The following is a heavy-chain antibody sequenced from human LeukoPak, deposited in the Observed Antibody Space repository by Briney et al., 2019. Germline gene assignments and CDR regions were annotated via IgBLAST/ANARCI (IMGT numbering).Heavy chain of an antibody. Sequence: GGSLRLSCAASGFTFSSYSMNWVRQAPGKGLEWVSYISSSSSTIYYADSVKGRFTISRDNAKNSLYLQMNSLRAEDTAVYYCARDPSDRRGSYLRRNYYYYYMDVWGKGTTVTVSS. CDR3: ARDPSDRRGSYLRRNYYYYYMDV. CDR1: GFTFSSYS. CDR2: ISSSSSTI. J-gene: IGHJ6*03. D-gene: IGHD1-26*01. V-gene: IGHV3-48*01.